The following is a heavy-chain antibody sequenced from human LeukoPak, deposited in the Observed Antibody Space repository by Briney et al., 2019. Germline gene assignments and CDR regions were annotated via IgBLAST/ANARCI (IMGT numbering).Heavy chain of an antibody. J-gene: IGHJ4*02. Sequence: GRSLRLSCAASGFTFSSYWMSWVRQAPGKGLEWVANIKQDGSEKYYVDPVKGRFTISRDNAKNSLYLQMNSLRAEDTAVYYCARGEYYYDSSGYYFFDYWGQGTLVTVSS. CDR3: ARGEYYYDSSGYYFFDY. D-gene: IGHD3-22*01. CDR2: IKQDGSEK. V-gene: IGHV3-7*01. CDR1: GFTFSSYW.